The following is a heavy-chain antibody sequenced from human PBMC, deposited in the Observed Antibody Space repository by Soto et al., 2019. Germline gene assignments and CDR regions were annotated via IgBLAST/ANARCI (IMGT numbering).Heavy chain of an antibody. Sequence: ASVKGSCKASGYTFTIYCISWVRQAPGQGLEWMGWISAYNGNTNYAQKLQGRVTMTTDTSTSTAYMELRSLRSDDTAVYYCARDGEDIVVVPAPSSGLFDPWGQGTLVTVSS. CDR3: ARDGEDIVVVPAPSSGLFDP. CDR1: GYTFTIYC. V-gene: IGHV1-18*01. J-gene: IGHJ5*02. CDR2: ISAYNGNT. D-gene: IGHD2-2*01.